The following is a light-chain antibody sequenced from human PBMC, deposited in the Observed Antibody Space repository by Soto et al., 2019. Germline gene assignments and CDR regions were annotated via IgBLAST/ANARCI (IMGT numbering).Light chain of an antibody. J-gene: IGKJ1*01. CDR2: DAS. Sequence: DIQMTQSPSSLSASVGDRLTITFRSSQGISNQLDWFQQKPGKAPKTLIYDASRLHSGVPSKFSGSGSGTDFTLTISSLQPEDFAVYYCQQYGSSGTFGQGTKVDIK. CDR3: QQYGSSGT. CDR1: QGISNQ. V-gene: IGKV1-16*02.